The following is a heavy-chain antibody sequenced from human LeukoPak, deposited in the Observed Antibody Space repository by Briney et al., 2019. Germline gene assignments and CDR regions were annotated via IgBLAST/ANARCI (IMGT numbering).Heavy chain of an antibody. CDR3: ARHKMENDPYNWFDP. CDR2: INHSGST. J-gene: IGHJ5*02. D-gene: IGHD2-8*01. Sequence: PSETLSLTCAVYGGSFSGYYWSWIRQPPGKGLEWIGEINHSGSTNYNPSLKSRVTISVDTSKNHLSLKLSSVTAADTAIYYCARHKMENDPYNWFDPWGQGTLVTVSS. CDR1: GGSFSGYY. V-gene: IGHV4-34*01.